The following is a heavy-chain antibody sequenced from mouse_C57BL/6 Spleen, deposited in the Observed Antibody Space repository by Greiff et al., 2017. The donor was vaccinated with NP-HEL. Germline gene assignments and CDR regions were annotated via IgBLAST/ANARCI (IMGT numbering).Heavy chain of an antibody. CDR3: ARHHFAY. J-gene: IGHJ3*01. CDR2: ISSGGSYT. Sequence: EVKLMESGGDLVKPGGSLKLSCAASGFTFSSYGMSWVRQTPDKRLEWVATISSGGSYTYYPDSVKGRFTISRDNAKNTLYLQMSSLKSEDTAMYYCARHHFAYWGQGTLVTVSA. CDR1: GFTFSSYG. V-gene: IGHV5-6*01.